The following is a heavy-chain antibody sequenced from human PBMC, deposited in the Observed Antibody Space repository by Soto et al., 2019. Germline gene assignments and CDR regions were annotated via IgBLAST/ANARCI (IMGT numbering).Heavy chain of an antibody. CDR1: GFTLSSYS. D-gene: IGHD5-12*01. CDR3: ARDSGYDRTTLFDY. CDR2: ISSSNSTI. Sequence: PGGSLRLSCAASGFTLSSYSMNWVRQAPGKGLEWVSYISSSNSTIYYADSVKGRFTISRDNAKNSLYLQMNSLRDEDTAVYYCARDSGYDRTTLFDYWGQGTLVTVSS. V-gene: IGHV3-48*02. J-gene: IGHJ4*02.